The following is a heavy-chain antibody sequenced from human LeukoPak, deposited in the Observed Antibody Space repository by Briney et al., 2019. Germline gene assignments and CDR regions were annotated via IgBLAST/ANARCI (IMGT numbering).Heavy chain of an antibody. CDR2: IHHSGDRT. CDR1: GFSFNTYA. V-gene: IGHV3-64*01. J-gene: IGHJ4*02. CDR3: ARDSGGDAYNDYFDA. Sequence: GGSLRLSCAASGFSFNTYAMHWVRQAPGKGLEFVSAIHHSGDRTYYANSVKGRFIISRDNSRKTLLLQMGSLRAEDTAVYYCARDSGGDAYNDYFDAWGQGTLVTVSS. D-gene: IGHD5-24*01.